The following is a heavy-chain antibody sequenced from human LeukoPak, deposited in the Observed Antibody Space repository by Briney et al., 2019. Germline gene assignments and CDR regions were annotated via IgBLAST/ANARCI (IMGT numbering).Heavy chain of an antibody. V-gene: IGHV1-69*05. CDR3: ARDGEKWLEEKY. Sequence: SVKVSCKASGGTFSSYAISWVRQAPGQGLEWMGGIIPIFGTANYAQKFQGRVTMTTDTSTSTAYMELRSLRSDDTAVYYCARDGEKWLEEKYWGQETLVTVSS. CDR2: IIPIFGTA. CDR1: GGTFSSYA. J-gene: IGHJ4*02. D-gene: IGHD5-12*01.